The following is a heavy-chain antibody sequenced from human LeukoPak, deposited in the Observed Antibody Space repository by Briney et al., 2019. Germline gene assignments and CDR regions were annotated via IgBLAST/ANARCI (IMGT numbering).Heavy chain of an antibody. D-gene: IGHD3-22*01. CDR3: ARVVRDSSGYPFDY. V-gene: IGHV1-2*02. CDR2: INPNSGGT. Sequence: ASVKVSCKASGYTFTGYYMHRVRQAPGQGLEWMGWINPNSGGTNYAQKFQGRVTMTRDTSISTAYMELSRLRSDDTAVYYCARVVRDSSGYPFDYWGQGTLVTVSS. CDR1: GYTFTGYY. J-gene: IGHJ4*02.